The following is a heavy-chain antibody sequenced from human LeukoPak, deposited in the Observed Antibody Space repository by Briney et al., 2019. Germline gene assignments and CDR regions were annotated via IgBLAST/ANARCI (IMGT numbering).Heavy chain of an antibody. CDR3: ANSYYDSSGYYPTNYFDY. Sequence: GASLRLSCAASGFTFSSYAMSWVRQAPGKGLEWVSAISGSGGSTYYADSVKGRFTISRDNSKNTLYLQMNSLGAEDTAVYYCANSYYDSSGYYPTNYFDYWGQGTLVTVSS. D-gene: IGHD3-22*01. CDR2: ISGSGGST. V-gene: IGHV3-23*01. J-gene: IGHJ4*02. CDR1: GFTFSSYA.